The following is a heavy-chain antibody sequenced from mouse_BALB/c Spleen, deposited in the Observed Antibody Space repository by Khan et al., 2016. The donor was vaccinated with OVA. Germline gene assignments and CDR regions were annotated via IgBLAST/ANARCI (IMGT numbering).Heavy chain of an antibody. CDR1: GYTFTSYW. D-gene: IGHD1-1*01. CDR3: VNHGSSSAWFTY. J-gene: IGHJ3*01. Sequence: QVQLKQSGAELAKPGASVKMSCKASGYTFTSYWMHWVKQRPGQGLEWIGYINPSTDYTEHNQKFKDKATLTVDKSSSTAYMQLNSLASEDSAVYYCVNHGSSSAWFTYWGQGTLVTVSA. CDR2: INPSTDYT. V-gene: IGHV1-7*01.